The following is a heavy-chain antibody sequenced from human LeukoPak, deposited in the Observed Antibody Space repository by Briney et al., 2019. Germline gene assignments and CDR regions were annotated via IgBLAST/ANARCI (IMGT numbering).Heavy chain of an antibody. CDR1: GGSISSGDYY. V-gene: IGHV4-30-4*01. CDR2: IYYSGST. Sequence: SQTLSLTCTVSGGSISSGDYYWSWIRQPPGKGLEWIGYIYYSGSTYYNPSLKSRVTMSVDTSKNQFSLKLSSVTAADTAVYYCARERGWLVLIDYWGQGTLVTVSS. J-gene: IGHJ4*02. CDR3: ARERGWLVLIDY. D-gene: IGHD6-19*01.